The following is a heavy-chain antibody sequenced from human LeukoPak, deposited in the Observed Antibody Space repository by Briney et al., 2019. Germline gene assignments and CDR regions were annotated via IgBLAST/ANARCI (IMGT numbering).Heavy chain of an antibody. CDR2: VSYTGDT. V-gene: IGHV4-39*01. CDR1: GDSIISSTFS. D-gene: IGHD5-18*01. Sequence: SGTLSLTCTVSGDSIISSTFSWGWIRQPPGKGLEWIGNVSYTGDTYYNPSLKSRVTMSADTSKNQFSLKVNSVTAADTALYFCVGVDGSGYSPYWGQGTLVTVSS. CDR3: VGVDGSGYSPY. J-gene: IGHJ4*02.